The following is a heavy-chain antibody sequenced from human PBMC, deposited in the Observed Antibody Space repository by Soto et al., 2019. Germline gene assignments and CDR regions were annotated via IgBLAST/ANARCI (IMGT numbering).Heavy chain of an antibody. J-gene: IGHJ5*02. Sequence: QVQLVQSGAEVKKPGASVKVSCKASGYTFTSYAMHWVRQAPGQRLEWMGWINAGNGNTKYSQKFQGRVTMTRDTSASTAYMELSSLRSEDTAVYYCARDRYSVLGGAGLFDPWGQGTLVTVSS. CDR3: ARDRYSVLGGAGLFDP. CDR2: INAGNGNT. V-gene: IGHV1-3*01. D-gene: IGHD1-1*01. CDR1: GYTFTSYA.